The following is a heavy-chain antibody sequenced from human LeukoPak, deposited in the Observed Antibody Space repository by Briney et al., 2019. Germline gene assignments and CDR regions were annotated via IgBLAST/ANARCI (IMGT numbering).Heavy chain of an antibody. Sequence: ASVKVSCKASGYTFTGYYMHWVRQAPGQGLEWMGWINPDSGGTNYAQKFQGRVTMTRDTSINTAYMELSRLRSDDTAVYYCARGVLVYYYYYYMDVWGKGTTVTVSS. J-gene: IGHJ6*03. CDR2: INPDSGGT. D-gene: IGHD6-6*01. CDR1: GYTFTGYY. V-gene: IGHV1-2*02. CDR3: ARGVLVYYYYYYMDV.